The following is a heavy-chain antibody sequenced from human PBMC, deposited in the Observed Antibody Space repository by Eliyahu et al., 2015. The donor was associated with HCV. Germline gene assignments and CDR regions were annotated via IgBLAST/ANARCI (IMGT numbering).Heavy chain of an antibody. CDR1: GGSIXSXY. Sequence: QVQLQESGPGLVKPSETLSLTCTVSGGSIXSXYWSWIRQPPGKGLEWIGYIYYSGSTNFNPSLKSRVTISLDTSKNQFSLKLSSVTAADTAMYYCASGGGGIAVAGTGGWFDPWGQGTLVTVSS. V-gene: IGHV4-59*01. CDR2: IYYSGST. CDR3: ASGGGGIAVAGTGGWFDP. J-gene: IGHJ5*02. D-gene: IGHD6-19*01.